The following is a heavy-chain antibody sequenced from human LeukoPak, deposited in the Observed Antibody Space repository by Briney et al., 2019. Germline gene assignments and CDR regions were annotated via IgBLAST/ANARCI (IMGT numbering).Heavy chain of an antibody. J-gene: IGHJ4*02. V-gene: IGHV3-11*06. CDR2: ISGSSSAT. D-gene: IGHD3-22*01. Sequence: PGGSLRLSCAASGFTFSDYYMSWIRQAPGKGLEWVSYISGSSSATNYADSVKGRFTISRDNAKNSLYLKMNSLRAEDTAVYYCARDQGENYDSSGYYPYWGQGTLVTVSS. CDR3: ARDQGENYDSSGYYPY. CDR1: GFTFSDYY.